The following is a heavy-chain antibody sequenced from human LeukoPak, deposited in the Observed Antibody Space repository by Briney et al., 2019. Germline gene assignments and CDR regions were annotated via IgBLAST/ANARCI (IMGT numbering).Heavy chain of an antibody. CDR2: IYHSGST. D-gene: IGHD6-13*01. CDR1: GGSISTSSYY. Sequence: PSETLSLTCSVSGGSISTSSYYWGWIRQPPGKGLEWIGSIYHSGSTYYNPSLKSRVTISVDTSKNQFSLKLSSVTAADTAVYYCARHRGYYSSSYDYWGQGTLVTVSS. J-gene: IGHJ4*02. V-gene: IGHV4-39*01. CDR3: ARHRGYYSSSYDY.